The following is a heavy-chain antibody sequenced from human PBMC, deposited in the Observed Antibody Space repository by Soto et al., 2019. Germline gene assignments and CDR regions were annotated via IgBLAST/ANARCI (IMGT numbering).Heavy chain of an antibody. J-gene: IGHJ4*02. V-gene: IGHV3-53*01. D-gene: IGHD2-21*02. Sequence: GSLRLSCAASGFTVSSNYMSWVRQAPLNGLEWVSVIYSGGSTYYADSVKGRFTISRDNSKNTLYLQMNSLRAEDTAVYYCARAPLHPYCGGDCLYYFDYWGQGTLVTVSS. CDR3: ARAPLHPYCGGDCLYYFDY. CDR2: IYSGGST. CDR1: GFTVSSNY.